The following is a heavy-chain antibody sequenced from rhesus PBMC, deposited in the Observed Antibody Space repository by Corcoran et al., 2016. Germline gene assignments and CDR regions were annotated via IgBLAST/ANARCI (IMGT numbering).Heavy chain of an antibody. D-gene: IGHD3-3*01. J-gene: IGHJ4*01. V-gene: IGHV3-54*02. CDR3: ANEAVLQFLEWLFYY. CDR1: GFTFSSYG. Sequence: EVQLVESGGGLVQPGGSLRLSCAASGFTFSSYGMHWVRQAPGKVREWVSVRSYDGSKKYYADSVKDRFTISRDNSKNMLYLQMNTLKLEDTAVYYCANEAVLQFLEWLFYYWGQGVLVTVSS. CDR2: RSYDGSKK.